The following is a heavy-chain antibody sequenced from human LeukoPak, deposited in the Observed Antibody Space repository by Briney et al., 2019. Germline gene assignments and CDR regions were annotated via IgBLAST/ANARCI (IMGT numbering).Heavy chain of an antibody. CDR3: AKGTYYYDSSGYLDY. D-gene: IGHD3-22*01. J-gene: IGHJ4*02. CDR1: GFTFDDYT. CDR2: ISWDGGST. Sequence: GVLRLSCAASGFTFDDYTMQWVRQASGEGLEGVSLISWDGGSTYYADSVKGRFTISRDNSKNSLYLQMNSLRTEDTALYYCAKGTYYYDSSGYLDYWGQGTLVTVSS. V-gene: IGHV3-43*01.